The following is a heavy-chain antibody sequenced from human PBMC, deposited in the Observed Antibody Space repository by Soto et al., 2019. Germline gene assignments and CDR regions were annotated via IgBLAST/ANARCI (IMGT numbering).Heavy chain of an antibody. CDR2: ITGSGGGT. CDR3: AKWDTHGIISPSVGGNYYYHDMDV. CDR1: GFMFSNYA. D-gene: IGHD5-18*01. J-gene: IGHJ6*02. Sequence: EVQLLESGGGLVQPGGSLRLSCAASGFMFSNYAMVWGGQAPGRGREGVSAITGSGGGTYYADSVKGRVTVSRDNSKNALYLTMHSLRDEDTAIFFCAKWDTHGIISPSVGGNYYYHDMDVWGQGTRVTVSS. V-gene: IGHV3-23*01.